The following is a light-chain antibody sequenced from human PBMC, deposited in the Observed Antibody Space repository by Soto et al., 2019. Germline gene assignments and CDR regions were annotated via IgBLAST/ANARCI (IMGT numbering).Light chain of an antibody. CDR3: QQFTPLT. CDR2: DAS. Sequence: IQMTQSPSTLSASVGDRVTITCRASQGISSALAWYQQKPGKAPKLLIYDASSLESGVPSRFSGSGSGTDFTLTISSLQPEDFATYYCQQFTPLTFGGGTKVDIK. J-gene: IGKJ4*01. CDR1: QGISSA. V-gene: IGKV1-13*02.